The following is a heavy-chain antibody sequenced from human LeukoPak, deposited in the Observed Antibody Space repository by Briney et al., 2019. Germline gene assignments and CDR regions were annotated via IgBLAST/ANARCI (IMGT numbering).Heavy chain of an antibody. V-gene: IGHV5-51*01. J-gene: IGHJ4*02. Sequence: GESLKISCKGSGYSFYRYWIGCVRQMPGKGLEWMGVVYPGDSDTRYSPSFQGQVTISADKSSSTAYLQLSSLKASDTAMYYCARQYVNAFDHWGQGTLVTVSS. CDR3: ARQYVNAFDH. CDR2: VYPGDSDT. D-gene: IGHD3-10*02. CDR1: GYSFYRYW.